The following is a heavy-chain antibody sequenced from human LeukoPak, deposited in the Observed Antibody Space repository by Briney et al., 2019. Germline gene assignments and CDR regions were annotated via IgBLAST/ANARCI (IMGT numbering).Heavy chain of an antibody. Sequence: PSETLSLTCAVSGGSISSYYWRWIRQPPGKGLEWIGYIYYSGSTNYNPSLKSRVTISVDTSKNQFSLKLSSVTAADTAVYYCAGGVVAVAGPLFDYWGQGTLVTVSS. CDR3: AGGVVAVAGPLFDY. CDR1: GGSISSYY. CDR2: IYYSGST. V-gene: IGHV4-59*01. D-gene: IGHD6-19*01. J-gene: IGHJ4*02.